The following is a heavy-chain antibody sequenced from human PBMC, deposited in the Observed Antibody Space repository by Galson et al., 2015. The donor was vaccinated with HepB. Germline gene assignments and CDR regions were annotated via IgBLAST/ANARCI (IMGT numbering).Heavy chain of an antibody. CDR1: GFTFSNYG. CDR2: IWYDGSNK. V-gene: IGHV3-33*01. J-gene: IGHJ4*02. Sequence: SLRLSCAASGFTFSNYGMHWVRQAPGKGLEWVAVIWYDGSNKYCADSVKGRFTISRDNSKNTLYLQMNSLRAEDTAVYYCARGRYSNTYYVGADFDYWGQGTLVTVSS. CDR3: ARGRYSNTYYVGADFDY. D-gene: IGHD1-26*01.